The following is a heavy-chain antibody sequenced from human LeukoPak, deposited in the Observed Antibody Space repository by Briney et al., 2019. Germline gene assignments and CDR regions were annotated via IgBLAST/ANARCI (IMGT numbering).Heavy chain of an antibody. V-gene: IGHV3-23*01. CDR2: ISGSGGST. CDR1: GFSFSSYG. D-gene: IGHD2-8*01. Sequence: PGGSLRLSCAASGFSFSSYGMSWVRQAPGKGLEWVSVISGSGGSTYYADSVKGRFTISRDNAKNSLYLQMNSLRAEDTAVYYCARFNGGNFDYWGQGTLVTVSS. J-gene: IGHJ4*02. CDR3: ARFNGGNFDY.